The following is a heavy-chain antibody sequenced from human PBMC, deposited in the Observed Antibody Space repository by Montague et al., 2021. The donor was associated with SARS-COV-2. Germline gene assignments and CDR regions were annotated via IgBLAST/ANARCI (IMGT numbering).Heavy chain of an antibody. CDR2: ISDSGST. J-gene: IGHJ4*02. CDR1: GGSISSFY. D-gene: IGHD2-15*01. V-gene: IGHV4-59*08. CDR3: ARHYSATLPAVY. Sequence: SETLSLTCTVSGGSISSFYWSWFRQPPGKGLEWIGYISDSGSTNYNPSPTSRVTMSADTSKNQFSLKVNSVTAADTAVYYCARHYSATLPAVYWGQGTLVTVSS.